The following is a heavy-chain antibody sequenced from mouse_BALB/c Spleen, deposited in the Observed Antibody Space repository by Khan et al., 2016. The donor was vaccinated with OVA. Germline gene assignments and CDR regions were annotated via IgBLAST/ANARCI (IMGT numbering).Heavy chain of an antibody. Sequence: QVQLKQSGPGLVAPSQSLSITCTVSGFSLSRYNIHWVRQPPGKGLEWLGMIWGGGGTDYNSTLKSRLSISKDNSKSQVFLKMNSLQTVDTAMYYCARDYYRYDGYDAMDYWGQGTSVTVSS. D-gene: IGHD2-14*01. V-gene: IGHV2-6-4*01. CDR3: ARDYYRYDGYDAMDY. CDR1: GFSLSRYN. J-gene: IGHJ4*01. CDR2: IWGGGGT.